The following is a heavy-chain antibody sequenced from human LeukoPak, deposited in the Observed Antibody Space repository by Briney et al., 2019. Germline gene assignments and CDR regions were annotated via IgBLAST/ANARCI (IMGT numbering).Heavy chain of an antibody. CDR3: AREIKGPLTFDY. J-gene: IGHJ4*02. D-gene: IGHD3-9*01. Sequence: ASVKVSYKASGYTFTGYYMHWVRPAPGQGLEWMGWINPNSGGTNYAQKFQGWATMTRDTSISTAYMELSRLRSDDTAVYYCAREIKGPLTFDYWGQGTLVTVSS. CDR1: GYTFTGYY. CDR2: INPNSGGT. V-gene: IGHV1-2*04.